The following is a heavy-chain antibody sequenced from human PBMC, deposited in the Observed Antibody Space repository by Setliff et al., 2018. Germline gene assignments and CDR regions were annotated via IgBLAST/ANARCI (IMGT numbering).Heavy chain of an antibody. J-gene: IGHJ4*02. D-gene: IGHD6-19*01. CDR1: GDSLRNDY. CDR3: ARGNSRSSVWYVVPHFDY. V-gene: IGHV4-4*08. Sequence: SETLSLTCSVSGDSLRNDYWTWIRQPPGKGLEWIGNMHAGGNINSNPSLKSRVTLSLATSKSQFSLRLKSVTAADTAVYYCARGNSRSSVWYVVPHFDYWGQGTLVTVSS. CDR2: MHAGGNI.